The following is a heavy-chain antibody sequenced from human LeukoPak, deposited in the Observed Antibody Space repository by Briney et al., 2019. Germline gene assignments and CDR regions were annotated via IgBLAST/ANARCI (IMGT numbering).Heavy chain of an antibody. CDR1: GFTFSSYA. Sequence: GGSLRLPCAASGFTFSSYAMSWVRQAPGKGLEWVSAISGSGGSTYYADSVKGRFTISRDNSKNTLYLQMNSLRAEDTAVYYCAKEWAIGSSWSGYYFDYWGQGTLVTVSS. CDR3: AKEWAIGSSWSGYYFDY. J-gene: IGHJ4*02. D-gene: IGHD6-13*01. V-gene: IGHV3-23*01. CDR2: ISGSGGST.